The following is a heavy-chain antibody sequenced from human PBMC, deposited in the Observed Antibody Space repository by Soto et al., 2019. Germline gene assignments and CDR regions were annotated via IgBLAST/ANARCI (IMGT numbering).Heavy chain of an antibody. V-gene: IGHV3-30-3*01. Sequence: QVQLVESGGGVVQPGRSLRLSCAASGFTFSSYAMHWVRQAPGKGLEWVAVISYDGSNKYYADSVKGRFTISRDNSKNTLYLQMNRLRAEDTAVYYWASDNGAVTAEYYFDYWGQGTLVTVSS. CDR2: ISYDGSNK. D-gene: IGHD2-8*01. CDR1: GFTFSSYA. CDR3: ASDNGAVTAEYYFDY. J-gene: IGHJ4*02.